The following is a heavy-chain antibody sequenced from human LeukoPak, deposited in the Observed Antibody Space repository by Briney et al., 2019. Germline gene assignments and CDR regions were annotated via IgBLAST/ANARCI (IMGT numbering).Heavy chain of an antibody. CDR3: ARGGGYFLIDAFDI. Sequence: SETLSLTCTVSGGSISTSSYYWGWVRQPPGKGLEWIGNMYYNRSTNYNPSLKSRVTISVDTSKNQFSLKLSSVTAADTAVYYCARGGGYFLIDAFDIWGLGTMVTVSS. V-gene: IGHV4-61*05. CDR2: MYYNRST. J-gene: IGHJ3*02. D-gene: IGHD3-22*01. CDR1: GGSISTSSYY.